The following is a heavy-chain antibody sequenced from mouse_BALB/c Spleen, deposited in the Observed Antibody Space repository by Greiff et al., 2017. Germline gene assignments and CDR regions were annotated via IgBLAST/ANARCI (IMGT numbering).Heavy chain of an antibody. Sequence: EVKLMESGPGLVKPSQSLSLTCSVTGYSITSGYYWNWIRQFPGNKLEWMGYISYDGSNNYNPSLKNRISITRDTSKNQFFLKLNSVTTEDTATYYCARGGGLYYFDYWGQGTTLTVSS. CDR1: GYSITSGYY. V-gene: IGHV3-6*02. CDR2: ISYDGSN. CDR3: ARGGGLYYFDY. J-gene: IGHJ2*01.